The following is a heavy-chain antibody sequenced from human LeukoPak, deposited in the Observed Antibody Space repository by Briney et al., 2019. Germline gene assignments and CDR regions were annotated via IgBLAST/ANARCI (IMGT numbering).Heavy chain of an antibody. D-gene: IGHD4-17*01. V-gene: IGHV1-46*01. Sequence: VSVKVSCKASGYTFTSYYMHWVRQAPGQGLEWMGIINPSGGSTSYAQKFQGRVTMTRDTSTSTVYMELSSLRSEDTAVYYCATDYGDYHFDYWGQGTLVTVSS. CDR1: GYTFTSYY. CDR2: INPSGGST. J-gene: IGHJ4*02. CDR3: ATDYGDYHFDY.